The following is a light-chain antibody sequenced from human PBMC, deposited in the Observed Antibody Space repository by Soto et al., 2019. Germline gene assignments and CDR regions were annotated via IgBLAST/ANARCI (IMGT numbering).Light chain of an antibody. V-gene: IGKV3-20*01. CDR1: QNIGTY. J-gene: IGKJ1*01. CDR3: QQYGTSPRWK. Sequence: IVFTQSPVTLSLSPVERATLSFMASQNIGTYLAWYQHKPGQAPSVLIFGASTRANGVPDRFSGSGSGTDFTLTIRRLDPADFAVYYCQQYGTSPRWKCGQGTKGDIK. CDR2: GAS.